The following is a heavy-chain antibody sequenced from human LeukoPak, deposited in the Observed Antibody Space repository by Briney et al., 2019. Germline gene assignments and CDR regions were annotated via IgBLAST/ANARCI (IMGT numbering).Heavy chain of an antibody. Sequence: SETLSLTCTVSGGSISSSSYYWGWIRQPPGKGLEWIGSIYYSGSTYYNPSLKSRVTIPVDTSKNQFSLKLSSVTAADTAVYYCARVLYYYDSSGYYYYYYYMDVWGKGTTVTVSS. J-gene: IGHJ6*03. D-gene: IGHD3-22*01. CDR2: IYYSGST. V-gene: IGHV4-39*07. CDR3: ARVLYYYDSSGYYYYYYYMDV. CDR1: GGSISSSSYY.